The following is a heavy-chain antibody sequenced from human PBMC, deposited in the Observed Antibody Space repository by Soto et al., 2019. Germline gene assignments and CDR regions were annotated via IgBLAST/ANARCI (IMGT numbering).Heavy chain of an antibody. V-gene: IGHV1-69*02. D-gene: IGHD6-19*01. CDR3: ARRYSSGWYPDTHFDY. Sequence: ASVKVSCKASGGTLSSYTISWVRQAPGQGLEWMGRIIPILGIANYAQKFQGRVTITADKSTSTAYMELSSLRSEDTAVYYCARRYSSGWYPDTHFDYWGQGTLVTVSS. J-gene: IGHJ4*02. CDR1: GGTLSSYT. CDR2: IIPILGIA.